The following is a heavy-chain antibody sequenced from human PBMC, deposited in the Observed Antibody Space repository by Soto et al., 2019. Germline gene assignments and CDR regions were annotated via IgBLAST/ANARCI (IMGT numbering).Heavy chain of an antibody. J-gene: IGHJ4*02. Sequence: EVQLLESGGGLEQPGGSRRLSCAASGFTFSSDAMTWARQAPGKGLERVSAISGSGTNRYYADSVKGRFTISRDNSKNTLYLQMNSLRAEDTAVYYCAKDRVDYGDYRGLDYWGQGTLVTVSS. CDR1: GFTFSSDA. CDR3: AKDRVDYGDYRGLDY. CDR2: ISGSGTNR. D-gene: IGHD4-17*01. V-gene: IGHV3-23*01.